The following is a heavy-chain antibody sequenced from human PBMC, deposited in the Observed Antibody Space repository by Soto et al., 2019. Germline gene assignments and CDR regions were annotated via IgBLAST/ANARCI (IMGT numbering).Heavy chain of an antibody. V-gene: IGHV4-59*01. J-gene: IGHJ4*02. CDR1: GGSISSYY. CDR3: ASGGSCSSRYCYFDY. D-gene: IGHD2-15*01. CDR2: IYYSGST. Sequence: SETLSLTCTVCGGSISSYYWSWIRQPPGKGLEWIGYIYYSGSTNYNPSLKSRVTISVDTSKNQFSLKLSSVTAADTAVYYCASGGSCSSRYCYFDYWGQGTLVTVSS.